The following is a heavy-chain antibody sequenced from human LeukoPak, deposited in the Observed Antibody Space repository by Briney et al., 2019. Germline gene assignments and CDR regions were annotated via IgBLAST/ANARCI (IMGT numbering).Heavy chain of an antibody. CDR3: ATAKSPHSSSWYPFFDY. Sequence: GGSLRLSCAASGFTFSDYYMSWIRQAPGKGLEWVSYINSSGSTIYYADSVKGRFTISRDNAKNSLYLQMNSLRAEDTAVYYCATAKSPHSSSWYPFFDYWGQGTLVTVSS. CDR2: INSSGSTI. J-gene: IGHJ4*02. CDR1: GFTFSDYY. D-gene: IGHD6-13*01. V-gene: IGHV3-11*04.